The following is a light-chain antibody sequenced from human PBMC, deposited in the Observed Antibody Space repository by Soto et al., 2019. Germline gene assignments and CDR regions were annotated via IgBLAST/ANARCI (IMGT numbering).Light chain of an antibody. CDR1: QSIVDW. CDR3: QQYHIYSWT. Sequence: DIQMTQSPSTLSASVGDRVTITCRASQSIVDWLAWYQQKPGKAPRLLIYRASTLQRGVSSRFRGSGSGTEFTLTISDLQPDDFATYYGQQYHIYSWTFGQGTTVGIK. CDR2: RAS. V-gene: IGKV1-5*03. J-gene: IGKJ1*01.